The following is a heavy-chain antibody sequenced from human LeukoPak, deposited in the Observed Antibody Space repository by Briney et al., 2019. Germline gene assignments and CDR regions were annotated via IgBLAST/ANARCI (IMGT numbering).Heavy chain of an antibody. CDR2: ISGSGDSI. J-gene: IGHJ5*02. V-gene: IGHV3-23*01. CDR1: GFTFSSYA. CDR3: AREADAYGITMVRGERWFDP. D-gene: IGHD3-10*01. Sequence: GGSLRLSCAASGFTFSSYAMTWVRQASGKGLEWVSVISGSGDSIYYADSVKGRFTISRDNSKNTLYLQMNSLRAEDTAVYYCAREADAYGITMVRGERWFDPWGQGTLVTVSS.